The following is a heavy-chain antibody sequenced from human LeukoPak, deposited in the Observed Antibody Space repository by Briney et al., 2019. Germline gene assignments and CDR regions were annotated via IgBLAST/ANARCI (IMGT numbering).Heavy chain of an antibody. CDR2: ITNSGRST. J-gene: IGHJ4*02. CDR3: AREASGNYHVFDA. CDR1: GFTFSTYF. D-gene: IGHD1-26*01. Sequence: NPGGSLRLSCEASGFTFSTYFISWIRQAPGKGLQWVGYITNSGRSTNYADAVKGRFTISRDNAKKSVYLEMTDLRAEDTAVYYCAREASGNYHVFDASGQGSLVTVSS. V-gene: IGHV3-11*04.